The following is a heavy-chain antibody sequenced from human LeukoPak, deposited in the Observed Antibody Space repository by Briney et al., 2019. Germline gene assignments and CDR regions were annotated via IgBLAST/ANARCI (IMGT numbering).Heavy chain of an antibody. D-gene: IGHD3-3*01. Sequence: GGSLRLSCAASGFSLRDYSMDWVRQAPGKGLEWVSSISSSSRYTFYVDSVKGRFTISRDNAKNSLYLHMNSLRVEDTAVYYCARDEARGYDFRPQDHWGQGTPVSVSS. CDR2: ISSSSRYT. V-gene: IGHV3-21*01. J-gene: IGHJ4*02. CDR3: ARDEARGYDFRPQDH. CDR1: GFSLRDYS.